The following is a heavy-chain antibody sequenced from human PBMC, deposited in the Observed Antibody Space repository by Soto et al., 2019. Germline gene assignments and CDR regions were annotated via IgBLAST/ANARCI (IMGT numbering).Heavy chain of an antibody. Sequence: EVQLLESGGGLVQPGGSLRLSCAASGFTFSSYAMTWVRQAPGKGLEWVSTISGSGATTHYADSVKGRFTISRDNSKNXXCXXXXXXXXXXXXXXXXXXXXXXXXXXXCPRPFDYWGQGTLVTVSS. D-gene: IGHD2-15*01. J-gene: IGHJ4*02. V-gene: IGHV3-23*01. CDR1: GFTFSSYA. CDR2: ISGSGATT. CDR3: XXXXXXXXXXXCPRPFDY.